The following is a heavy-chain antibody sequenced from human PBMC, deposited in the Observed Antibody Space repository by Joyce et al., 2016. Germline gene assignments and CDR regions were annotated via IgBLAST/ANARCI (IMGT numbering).Heavy chain of an antibody. D-gene: IGHD3-3*01. CDR3: AKDRGGFGVVISSYLDY. Sequence: EVQLVESGGVVVQPGGSLRLSCAASGFTFDDYTMHWVRQAPGKGLEGVSLMSWDGGSTYYADSGKGRFTISRDNSKNSLYLQMNSLRTEDTALYYCAKDRGGFGVVISSYLDYWGQGTLVTVSS. CDR2: MSWDGGST. V-gene: IGHV3-43*01. J-gene: IGHJ4*02. CDR1: GFTFDDYT.